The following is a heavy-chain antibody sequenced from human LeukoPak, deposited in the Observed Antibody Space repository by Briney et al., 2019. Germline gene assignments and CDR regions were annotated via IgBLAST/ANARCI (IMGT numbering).Heavy chain of an antibody. J-gene: IGHJ4*02. CDR2: ISGSGGST. Sequence: GGSLRLSCAASGFTFSSYAMSWVRQAPGKGLEWVSVISGSGGSTYYADSVKGRFTISRDNSKNTLYLQMNSLRAEDTAVYYCARDRNYVPDYWGQGTLVTVSS. CDR1: GFTFSSYA. CDR3: ARDRNYVPDY. D-gene: IGHD3-10*02. V-gene: IGHV3-23*01.